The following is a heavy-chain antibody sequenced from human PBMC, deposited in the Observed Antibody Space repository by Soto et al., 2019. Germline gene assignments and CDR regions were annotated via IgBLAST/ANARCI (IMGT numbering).Heavy chain of an antibody. D-gene: IGHD2-2*02. V-gene: IGHV1-46*01. Sequence: ASVKVSCKASGYTFTSYYMHWVRQAPGQGLEWMGIINPSGGSTSYAQKFQGRVTMTRDTSTSTVYMELSSLRSEDTAVYYCARGRYCSSTSCYNSYYYYGMDVWGQGTTVTVSS. J-gene: IGHJ6*02. CDR3: ARGRYCSSTSCYNSYYYYGMDV. CDR1: GYTFTSYY. CDR2: INPSGGST.